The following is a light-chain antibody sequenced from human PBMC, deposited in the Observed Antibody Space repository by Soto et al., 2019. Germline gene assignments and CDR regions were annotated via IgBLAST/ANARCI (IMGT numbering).Light chain of an antibody. V-gene: IGKV3-15*01. J-gene: IGKJ1*01. Sequence: VMTQSPATLSVCPGERATLSCRASQSVSSNLAWYQQKPGQAPRLLIYGASTRATGIPTRFSGSGSGTEFTLTISSLQPDDFATYYCQQYNNYATWTFGQGTKVDI. CDR1: QSVSSN. CDR3: QQYNNYATWT. CDR2: GAS.